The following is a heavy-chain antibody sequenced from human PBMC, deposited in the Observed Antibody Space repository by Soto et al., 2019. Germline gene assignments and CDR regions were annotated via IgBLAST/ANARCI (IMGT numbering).Heavy chain of an antibody. V-gene: IGHV4-4*07. CDR3: ARGRSDYYDSSGYYLTHRPFDY. CDR2: IYTSGIT. J-gene: IGHJ4*02. D-gene: IGHD3-22*01. CDR1: GGSISSYY. Sequence: SETLSVTCTVSGGSISSYYWSWIRQPAGKGLEWIGRIYTSGITNYNPSLKSRVTMSVDTSKNQFSLKLSSVTAADTAVYYCARGRSDYYDSSGYYLTHRPFDYWGQGTLVTVSS.